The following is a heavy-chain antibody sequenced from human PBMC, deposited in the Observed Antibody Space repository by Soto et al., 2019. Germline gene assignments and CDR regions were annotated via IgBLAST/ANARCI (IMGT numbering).Heavy chain of an antibody. D-gene: IGHD2-2*01. CDR2: IYYSGHT. CDR1: GGSISSSSHC. J-gene: IGHJ5*02. CDR3: ARHKEEYCSGSSCYLSNWFDP. Sequence: QLQLQESGPGLVKPSETLSLTSSVSGGSISSSSHCWGWIRQPPGKGLEWIGSIYYSGHTYYDPSLKSRVTISVDTSKNQFSRKLSSVTAADTAVYYCARHKEEYCSGSSCYLSNWFDPWGQGTLVTVSS. V-gene: IGHV4-39*01.